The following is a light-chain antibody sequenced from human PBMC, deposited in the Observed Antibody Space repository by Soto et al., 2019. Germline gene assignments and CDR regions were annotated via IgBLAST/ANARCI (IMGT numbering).Light chain of an antibody. CDR2: KTS. J-gene: IGKJ2*01. V-gene: IGKV1-5*03. Sequence: DIQMTQSPSPLSASVGDRVTITCRASQSFSSWLAWYQQKPGKAPELLIYKTSNLESGVPSRFSGSGSGTEFTLTISSLQPDDFATYYCQQYNTYPTFGQGTKLEIK. CDR1: QSFSSW. CDR3: QQYNTYPT.